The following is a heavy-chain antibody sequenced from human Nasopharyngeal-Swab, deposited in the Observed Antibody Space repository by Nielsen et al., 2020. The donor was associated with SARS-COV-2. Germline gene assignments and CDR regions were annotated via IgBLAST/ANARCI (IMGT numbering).Heavy chain of an antibody. CDR3: TTYIVGATYYCMDV. J-gene: IGHJ6*02. D-gene: IGHD1-26*01. CDR2: IKSKTDGGTT. Sequence: GESLKISCAASGFTFSNAWMSWVRQAPGKGLEWVGRIKSKTDGGTTDYAAPVKGRFTISRDDSKNTLYLQMNSLKTEDTAMYYCTTYIVGATYYCMDVWGQGTTVTVSS. CDR1: GFTFSNAW. V-gene: IGHV3-15*01.